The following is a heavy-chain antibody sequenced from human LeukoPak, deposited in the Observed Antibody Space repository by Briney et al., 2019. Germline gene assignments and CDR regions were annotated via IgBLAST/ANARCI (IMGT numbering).Heavy chain of an antibody. J-gene: IGHJ4*02. Sequence: SQTLSVTCAIFGDSVSSNNGAWNWIRQSPSRGLEWLGRTYYRSKWYSDYAVSMGGRITINPDTSKNHFSLQLNSVTPDDTAVYYCAGDLGNSGWYTFDYWGQGTLVTVSS. CDR3: AGDLGNSGWYTFDY. CDR2: TYYRSKWYS. CDR1: GDSVSSNNGA. V-gene: IGHV6-1*01. D-gene: IGHD6-19*01.